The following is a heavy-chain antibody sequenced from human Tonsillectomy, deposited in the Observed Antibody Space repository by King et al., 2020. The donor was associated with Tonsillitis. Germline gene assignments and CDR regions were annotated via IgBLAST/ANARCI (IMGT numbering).Heavy chain of an antibody. CDR1: GGSFSGYY. Sequence: VQLQQWGARLLKPSETLSLTCAVYGGSFSGYYWTWIRQVPGKGLEWIGEINHSGSTNYNTSLKSRVTMSVDTSKNQVSLKLRSVTAADTAVYYCAGGKYDVWSGYPDYFDYWGQGTLVTVSS. D-gene: IGHD3-3*01. V-gene: IGHV4-34*01. J-gene: IGHJ4*02. CDR3: AGGKYDVWSGYPDYFDY. CDR2: INHSGST.